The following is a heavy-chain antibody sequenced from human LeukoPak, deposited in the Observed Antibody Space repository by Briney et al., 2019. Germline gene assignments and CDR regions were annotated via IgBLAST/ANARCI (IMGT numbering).Heavy chain of an antibody. D-gene: IGHD7-27*01. CDR3: ARDSPPGYYYGMDV. V-gene: IGHV1-18*01. J-gene: IGHJ6*02. CDR2: ISAYNGNT. Sequence: ASVKVSCKASGYTFTSYGISWVRQAPGQGLEWMGWISAYNGNTNYAQKLQGRVTMTTDTSTSTVYMELRSLRSDDTAVYYCARDSPPGYYYGMDVWGQGTTVTVSS. CDR1: GYTFTSYG.